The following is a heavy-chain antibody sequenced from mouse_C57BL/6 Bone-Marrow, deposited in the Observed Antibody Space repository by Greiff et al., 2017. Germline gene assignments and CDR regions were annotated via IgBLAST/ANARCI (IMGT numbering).Heavy chain of an antibody. D-gene: IGHD2-2*01. Sequence: QVQLQQPGAELVRPGTSVKLSCKASGYTFTSYWMHWVKQRPGQGLEWIGVIDPSDSYTNYNQKFKGKATLTVDTSSSTAYMQLSSLTSEDSAVYYCAREGLRRGAWFAYWGQGTLVTVSA. CDR3: AREGLRRGAWFAY. V-gene: IGHV1-59*01. CDR2: IDPSDSYT. CDR1: GYTFTSYW. J-gene: IGHJ3*01.